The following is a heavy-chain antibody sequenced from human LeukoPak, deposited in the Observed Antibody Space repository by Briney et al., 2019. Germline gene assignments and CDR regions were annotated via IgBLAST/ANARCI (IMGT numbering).Heavy chain of an antibody. D-gene: IGHD6-19*01. J-gene: IGHJ6*04. CDR1: GFTFSSYG. CDR3: TTVGSSGWGYYYYGMDV. Sequence: GRSLRLSCAASGFTFSSYGMHWVRQAPGKGLEWVAVIWYDGSNKYYADSVKGRFTISRDNSKNTLYLQMNSLKTEDTAVYYCTTVGSSGWGYYYYGMDVWGKGTTVTVSS. V-gene: IGHV3-33*01. CDR2: IWYDGSNK.